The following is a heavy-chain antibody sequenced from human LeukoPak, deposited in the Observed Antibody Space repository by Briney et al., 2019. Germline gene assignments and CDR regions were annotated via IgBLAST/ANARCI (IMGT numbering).Heavy chain of an antibody. CDR1: GGSISSYY. Sequence: SETLPLTCTVSGGSISSYYWSWIRQPPGKGLEWIGYIYHSGSTYYNPSLKSRVTISVDRSKNQFSLKLSSVTAADTAVYYCVRRYSGSDSYYFDYWGQGTLVTVSS. J-gene: IGHJ4*02. CDR3: VRRYSGSDSYYFDY. CDR2: IYHSGST. D-gene: IGHD5-12*01. V-gene: IGHV4-59*08.